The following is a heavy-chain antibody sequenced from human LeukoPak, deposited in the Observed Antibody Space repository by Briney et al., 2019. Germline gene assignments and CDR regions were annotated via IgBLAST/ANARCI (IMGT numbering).Heavy chain of an antibody. CDR3: ARTEVGAIDY. D-gene: IGHD1-26*01. J-gene: IGHJ4*02. CDR2: IYYSGST. Sequence: SETLSLTCIVSGGSISGYYWSWIRQPPGKGLEWIGYIYYSGSTNYNPSLKSRVTISVDTSKNQFSLKLSSVTAADTAVYYCARTEVGAIDYWGQGTLVTVSS. CDR1: GGSISGYY. V-gene: IGHV4-59*01.